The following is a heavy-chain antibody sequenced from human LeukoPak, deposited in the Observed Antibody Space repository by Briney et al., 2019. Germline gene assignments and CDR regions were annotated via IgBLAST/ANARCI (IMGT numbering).Heavy chain of an antibody. CDR3: ARRQGGYSVSRGFDP. CDR2: INHSGST. Sequence: PSETLSLTCAVYGGSFSGYYWSWIRQPPGKGLEWIGEINHSGSTNYNPSLKSRVTISVDTSKNQFSLKLSSVTAADTAVYYCARRQGGYSVSRGFDPWGQGTLVTVSS. V-gene: IGHV4-34*01. J-gene: IGHJ5*02. CDR1: GGSFSGYY. D-gene: IGHD5/OR15-5a*01.